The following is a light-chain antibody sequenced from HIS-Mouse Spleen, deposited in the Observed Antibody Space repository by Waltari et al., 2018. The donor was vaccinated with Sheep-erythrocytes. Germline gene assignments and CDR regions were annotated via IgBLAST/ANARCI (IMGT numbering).Light chain of an antibody. J-gene: IGLJ3*02. V-gene: IGLV2-14*03. CDR1: SSDVGGYNY. Sequence: QSALTQPASVSGSPGQSTTISCTGTSSDVGGYNYVSWYQQHPGKAPKLMIYDVSNRPSGVSNRFSGSKSGNTASLTISGLQAEDEADYYCSSYTSSSTSWVFGGGTKLTVL. CDR3: SSYTSSSTSWV. CDR2: DVS.